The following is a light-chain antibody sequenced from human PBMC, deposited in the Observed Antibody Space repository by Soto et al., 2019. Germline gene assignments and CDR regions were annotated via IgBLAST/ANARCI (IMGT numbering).Light chain of an antibody. CDR3: QQANSFPFP. V-gene: IGKV1-12*02. J-gene: IGKJ3*01. Sequence: DIQMTQSPSSVSASVGDRVTITCRASQIINKWLAWYQQKPGKAPTLLIYAASTLQSGVPSRFSGIGSGSDFTLTISSLQPEDFATYYGQQANSFPFPFGPGTKVDIK. CDR1: QIINKW. CDR2: AAS.